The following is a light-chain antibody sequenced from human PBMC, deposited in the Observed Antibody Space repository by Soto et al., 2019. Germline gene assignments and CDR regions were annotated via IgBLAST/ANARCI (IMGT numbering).Light chain of an antibody. CDR1: QSIGSR. V-gene: IGKV1-5*01. CDR3: QQYNTYSHT. J-gene: IGKJ2*01. CDR2: DAS. Sequence: DIQMTQSPSTLSASIGDRVTITCRASQSIGSRLAWYQQKPGEAPKLLIYDASTLESGVPSRFSGSGSGTQFTLTISSLQPDDFATYYCQQYNTYSHTFGRGTKLEIK.